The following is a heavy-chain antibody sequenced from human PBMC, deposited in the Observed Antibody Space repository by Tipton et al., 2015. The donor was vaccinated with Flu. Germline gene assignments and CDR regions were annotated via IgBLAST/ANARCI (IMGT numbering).Heavy chain of an antibody. CDR3: ARQKGGISSGYYYYFDY. D-gene: IGHD3-22*01. V-gene: IGHV4-38-2*02. Sequence: TLSLTCIVSGYSISSGYYWGWIRQPPGKGLEWIGSIYYSGSTYCNPSLESRVTISLDTSKKQFSLKLSSVTAADTAVYYCARQKGGISSGYYYYFDYWGQGTLVTVSS. J-gene: IGHJ4*02. CDR2: IYYSGST. CDR1: GYSISSGYY.